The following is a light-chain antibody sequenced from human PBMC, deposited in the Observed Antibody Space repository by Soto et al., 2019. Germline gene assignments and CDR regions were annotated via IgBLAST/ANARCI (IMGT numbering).Light chain of an antibody. J-gene: IGKJ5*01. Sequence: EIVLTQSPGTLSLSPGERATLSCRASQSVNSNYLAWYQQRPGQAPRLLIYGASSSATGIPDRFSGGGSEAHFTLTISSLEPANFAVYYCEHYGSSPPLSTFGQGTRLEIK. V-gene: IGKV3-20*01. CDR3: EHYGSSPPLST. CDR1: QSVNSNY. CDR2: GAS.